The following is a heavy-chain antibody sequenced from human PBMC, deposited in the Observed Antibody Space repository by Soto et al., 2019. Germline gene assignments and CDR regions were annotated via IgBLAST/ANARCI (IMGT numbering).Heavy chain of an antibody. CDR3: ARRGIAVAGLDY. Sequence: GGSLRLSCAASGFTFSSYSMNWVRQAPGKGLEWVSYISSGSSTKYYAASVKGRFTISRDNAKNSLYLQRNSLRDEDTAVYFCARRGIAVAGLDYWGQGTLVTVS. CDR2: ISSGSSTK. J-gene: IGHJ4*02. D-gene: IGHD6-19*01. V-gene: IGHV3-48*02. CDR1: GFTFSSYS.